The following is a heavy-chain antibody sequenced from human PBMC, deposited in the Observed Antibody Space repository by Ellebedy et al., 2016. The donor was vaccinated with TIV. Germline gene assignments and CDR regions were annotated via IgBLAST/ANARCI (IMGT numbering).Heavy chain of an antibody. V-gene: IGHV4-4*02. CDR2: THPTKSS. CDR3: ARGGNWQFDY. Sequence: MPSETLSLTCAVSGASISSDKWWTWVRQPPGKGLEWIGETHPTKSSNYKPSLKSRVTMSVDKSKNQFSLNLNSVTALDTAVYYCARGGNWQFDYWGQGTLVTVSS. J-gene: IGHJ4*02. CDR1: GASISSDKW. D-gene: IGHD1-1*01.